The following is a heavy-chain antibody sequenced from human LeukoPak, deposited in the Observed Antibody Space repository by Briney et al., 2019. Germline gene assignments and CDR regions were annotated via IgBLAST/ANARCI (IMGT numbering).Heavy chain of an antibody. V-gene: IGHV4-34*01. CDR1: GGSISSYY. Sequence: SETLSLTCTVSGGSISSYYWSWIRQPPGKGLEWIGEISHSGSTNYNPSLKSRVTISVDTSKNQFSLKLSSVTAADTAVYYCARGWMVEVGCDYFDYWGQGTLVTVSS. CDR2: ISHSGST. CDR3: ARGWMVEVGCDYFDY. D-gene: IGHD2-15*01. J-gene: IGHJ4*02.